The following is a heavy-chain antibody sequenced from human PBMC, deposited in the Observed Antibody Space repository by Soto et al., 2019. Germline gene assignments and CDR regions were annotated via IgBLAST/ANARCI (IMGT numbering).Heavy chain of an antibody. Sequence: QVQLVQSGAEVKKPGASVKVSCKASGYTFTGYYMHWVRQAPGQGLEWMGWINPNSGGTNYAQKFQGRVTMTRDTYISTAYMELSRLRSDDTAVYYCARDPATIWFGESRRGTFDYWGQGTLVTVSS. J-gene: IGHJ4*02. V-gene: IGHV1-2*02. CDR1: GYTFTGYY. CDR2: INPNSGGT. CDR3: ARDPATIWFGESRRGTFDY. D-gene: IGHD3-10*01.